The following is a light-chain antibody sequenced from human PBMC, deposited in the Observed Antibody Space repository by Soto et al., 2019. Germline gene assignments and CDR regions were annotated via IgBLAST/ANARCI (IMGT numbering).Light chain of an antibody. V-gene: IGKV1-39*01. Sequence: GKRVDLSWRASHSIRKAVRWYHQKPGKAPKLLIYDASTLYSGVPSRFSGRGTGAYVTRIICRHPSEAVVPYYDHHTSSPPRTFGQGTRLEIK. J-gene: IGKJ5*01. CDR2: DAS. CDR3: HHTSSPPRT. CDR1: HSIRKA.